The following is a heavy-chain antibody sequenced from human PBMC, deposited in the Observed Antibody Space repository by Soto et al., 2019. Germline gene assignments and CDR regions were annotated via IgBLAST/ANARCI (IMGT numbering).Heavy chain of an antibody. CDR3: ARSVRSGSFPYYYYAMDV. J-gene: IGHJ6*02. CDR2: ITHDGSQK. D-gene: IGHD3-10*01. CDR1: GFTFRSYA. V-gene: IGHV3-30*14. Sequence: PGGSLRLSCGVSGFTFRSYAMYWVRQAPGKGLEWVAVITHDGSQKYYADYEKGRFTISRDNSKNTLYLQMNSLRAEDTAVYYFARSVRSGSFPYYYYAMDVWGQGTTVTVSS.